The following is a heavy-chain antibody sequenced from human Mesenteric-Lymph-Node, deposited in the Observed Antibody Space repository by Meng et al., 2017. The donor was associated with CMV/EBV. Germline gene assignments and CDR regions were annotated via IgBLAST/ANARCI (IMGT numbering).Heavy chain of an antibody. CDR3: ARWIAVNWFDP. D-gene: IGHD2-2*03. CDR2: INHSGST. J-gene: IGHJ5*02. CDR1: GFTFSSYA. V-gene: IGHV4-34*01. Sequence: GSLRLSCAASGFTFSSYAMSWIRQPPGKGLEWIGEINHSGSTNYNPSLKSRVTISVDTSKNQFSLKLSSVTAADTAVYYCARWIAVNWFDPWGQGTLVTVSS.